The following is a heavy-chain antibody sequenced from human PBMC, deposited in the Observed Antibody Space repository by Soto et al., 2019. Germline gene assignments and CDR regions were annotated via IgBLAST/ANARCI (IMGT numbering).Heavy chain of an antibody. D-gene: IGHD3-22*01. Sequence: QPGGSLRLSCAASGFTFSSYGMHWVRQAPGKGLEWVAVISYDGSNKYYADSVKGRFTISRDNSKNTLYLQMNSLRAEDTAVYYCAKDLGDSSGASGFDYWGQGTLVTVSS. CDR2: ISYDGSNK. V-gene: IGHV3-30*18. CDR1: GFTFSSYG. J-gene: IGHJ4*02. CDR3: AKDLGDSSGASGFDY.